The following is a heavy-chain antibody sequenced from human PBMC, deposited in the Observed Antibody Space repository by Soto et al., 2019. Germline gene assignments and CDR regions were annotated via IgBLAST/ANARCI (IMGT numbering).Heavy chain of an antibody. V-gene: IGHV6-1*01. CDR2: TYYRSKWST. J-gene: IGHJ5*01. D-gene: IGHD1-26*01. CDR3: TRALAGSYDS. Sequence: SQTLSLTCAISGNSVSSKSAAWNWIRHSPSRGLEWLRRTYYRSKWSTDYAISVESRITINPEPSKSQFSLHLNSVTPEDTAVYYCTRALAGSYDSWGQGTLVTVSS. CDR1: GNSVSSKSAA.